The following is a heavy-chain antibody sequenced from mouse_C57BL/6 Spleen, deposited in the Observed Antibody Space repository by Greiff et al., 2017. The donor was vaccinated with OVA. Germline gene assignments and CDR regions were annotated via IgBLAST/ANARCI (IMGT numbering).Heavy chain of an antibody. J-gene: IGHJ1*03. Sequence: QVQLKQSGAELVKPGASVKMSCKASGYTFTTYPIEWMKQNHGKSLEWIGNFHPYNDDTKYNEKFKGKATLTVEKSSSTVYLELSRLTSDDSAVYDGARAYDFNWYFDVWGTGTTVTVSS. V-gene: IGHV1-47*01. CDR1: GYTFTTYP. CDR3: ARAYDFNWYFDV. CDR2: FHPYNDDT. D-gene: IGHD2-4*01.